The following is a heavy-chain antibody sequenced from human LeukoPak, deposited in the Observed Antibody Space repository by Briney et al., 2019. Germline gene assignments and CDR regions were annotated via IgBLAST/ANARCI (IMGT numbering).Heavy chain of an antibody. Sequence: ASVKVSCKASGGTFSSYAISWVRQAPGQGLEWMGGIIPIFGTANYAQKFQGRVTITADKSTSTAYMELSSLRSEDTAVYYCAREGPNDSSGYYTLNPYNWFDPWGQGTLVTVSS. CDR2: IIPIFGTA. CDR1: GGTFSSYA. D-gene: IGHD3-22*01. J-gene: IGHJ5*02. CDR3: AREGPNDSSGYYTLNPYNWFDP. V-gene: IGHV1-69*06.